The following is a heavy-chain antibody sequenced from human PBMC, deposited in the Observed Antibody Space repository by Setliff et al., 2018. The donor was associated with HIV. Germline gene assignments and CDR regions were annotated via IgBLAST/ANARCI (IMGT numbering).Heavy chain of an antibody. CDR3: AREGVPAAVMWFDP. J-gene: IGHJ5*02. Sequence: SETLSLTCTVSGGSISSGGYYWSWIRQPAGKGLEWIGHIHTSGSTNYNPSLKSRVTISVDTSKNQFSLKLSSVTASDTAVYYCAREGVPAAVMWFDPWGQGTLVTVSS. V-gene: IGHV4-61*09. CDR2: IHTSGST. CDR1: GGSISSGGYY. D-gene: IGHD2-2*01.